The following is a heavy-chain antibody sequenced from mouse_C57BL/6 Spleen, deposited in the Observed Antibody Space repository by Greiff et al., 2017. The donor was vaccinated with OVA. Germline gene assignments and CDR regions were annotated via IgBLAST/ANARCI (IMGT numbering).Heavy chain of an antibody. J-gene: IGHJ1*03. V-gene: IGHV8-8*01. CDR3: ARPSTGTGYFDD. CDR1: GFSLSTFGMG. D-gene: IGHD4-1*02. CDR2: ICWGDAK. Sequence: QVTLKVSGPGILQPSQTLSLTCSFSGFSLSTFGMGVGWIRQPSGKGLEWLANICWGDAKYYNPALKSRLTISKDTSKNQVFLKITKVDTADTATYYCARPSTGTGYFDDWGTGTTVTVSS.